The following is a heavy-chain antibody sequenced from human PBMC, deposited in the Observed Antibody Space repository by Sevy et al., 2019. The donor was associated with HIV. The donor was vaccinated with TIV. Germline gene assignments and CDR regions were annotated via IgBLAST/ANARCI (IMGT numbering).Heavy chain of an antibody. CDR2: ISGSGGST. J-gene: IGHJ3*02. D-gene: IGHD3-22*01. V-gene: IGHV3-23*01. CDR3: AKDREITMIVVVITVSAFDI. CDR1: GFTFSSYA. Sequence: GGSLRLSCAASGFTFSSYAMSWVRQAPGKGLEWVSAISGSGGSTYYADSVKGRFTISRDNSKNTLYLQMNSLRAEDTAVYYCAKDREITMIVVVITVSAFDIWGQGTMVTV.